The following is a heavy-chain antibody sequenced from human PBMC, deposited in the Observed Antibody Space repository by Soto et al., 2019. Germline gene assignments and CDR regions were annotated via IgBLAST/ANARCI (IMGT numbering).Heavy chain of an antibody. CDR2: IYHIGIT. V-gene: IGHV4-4*02. J-gene: IGHJ4*02. Sequence: QVYLRESGPGLVSPSGTLSLTCAVSGGSISSSFWWTWVRQSPGKGLEWIGGIYHIGITHYNPSLKSRVTISVDKSTNQCSLKINPVTAGDTAVYYCASAPRRYDHSENWGRGILVTVSS. CDR1: GGSISSSFW. CDR3: ASAPRRYDHSEN. D-gene: IGHD1-26*01.